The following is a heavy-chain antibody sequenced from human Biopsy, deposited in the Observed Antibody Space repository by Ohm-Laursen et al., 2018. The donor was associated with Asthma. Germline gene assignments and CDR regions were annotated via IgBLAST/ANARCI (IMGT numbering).Heavy chain of an antibody. CDR2: ILTKFDIT. CDR1: GGTFSNFA. J-gene: IGHJ6*02. Sequence: GSSVKVSCKAPGGTFSNFAISWVRQAPGHGLEWMGTILTKFDITSYAEKFQGRVTITADESTSTAYMEVTSLRSEDTAIYYCARCQVGYSSGWSLLLKKIYYSGMDVWGQGTAVTVSS. V-gene: IGHV1-69*15. CDR3: ARCQVGYSSGWSLLLKKIYYSGMDV. D-gene: IGHD6-19*01.